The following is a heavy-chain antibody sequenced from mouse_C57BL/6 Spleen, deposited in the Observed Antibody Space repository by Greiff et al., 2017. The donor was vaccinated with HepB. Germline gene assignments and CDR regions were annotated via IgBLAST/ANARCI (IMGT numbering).Heavy chain of an antibody. V-gene: IGHV1-64*01. D-gene: IGHD1-1*01. J-gene: IGHJ4*01. CDR2: IHPNSGST. CDR1: GYTFTSYW. CDR3: ARGGYGFYAMDY. Sequence: QVQLQQPGAELVKPGASVKLSCKASGYTFTSYWMHWVKQRPGQGLEWIGMIHPNSGSTNYNEKFKSKATLTVDKSSSTAYMQLSSLTSEDSAVYYCARGGYGFYAMDYWGQGTSVTVSS.